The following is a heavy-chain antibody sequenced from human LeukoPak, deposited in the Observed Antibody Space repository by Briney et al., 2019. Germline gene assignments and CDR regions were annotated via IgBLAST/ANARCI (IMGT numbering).Heavy chain of an antibody. D-gene: IGHD2-15*01. J-gene: IGHJ4*02. CDR1: GFTFSSFF. CDR2: INHSGST. CDR3: AKLIADIGFDYFDY. V-gene: IGHV4-34*08. Sequence: GSLRLSCAASGFTFSSFFMNWVRQSPGKGLEWIGEINHSGSTNYNPSLKSRVTISVDTSKNQFSLKLSSVTAADTAVYYCAKLIADIGFDYFDYWGQGTLVTVSS.